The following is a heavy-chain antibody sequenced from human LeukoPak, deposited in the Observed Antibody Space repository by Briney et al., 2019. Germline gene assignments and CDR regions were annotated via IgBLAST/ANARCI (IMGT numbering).Heavy chain of an antibody. J-gene: IGHJ4*02. CDR1: GFTFNNAW. D-gene: IGHD1-26*01. CDR3: TTDPVGPTVDF. Sequence: PGGSLRLSCAASGFTFNNAWMSWVRQAPGKGLEWVGRIKSKTDGGTTDYAAPVKGRFTISRDDSKDTLYLQMNSLKIEDTAVYYCTTDPVGPTVDFWGQGTLVTVSS. V-gene: IGHV3-15*01. CDR2: IKSKTDGGTT.